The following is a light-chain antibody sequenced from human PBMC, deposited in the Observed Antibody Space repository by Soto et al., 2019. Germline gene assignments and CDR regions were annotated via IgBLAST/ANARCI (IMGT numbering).Light chain of an antibody. CDR3: QQYGSSGT. V-gene: IGKV3-20*01. Sequence: EVVLTQSPGTLSLSPGERATLACRASKSVSNYVAWYQQKSGQPPRLLIYGASNRATGIPDRFSGSGSGTDFTLTISRLEPEDFAVYYCQQYGSSGTFGQGTKVDIK. CDR1: KSVSNY. CDR2: GAS. J-gene: IGKJ1*01.